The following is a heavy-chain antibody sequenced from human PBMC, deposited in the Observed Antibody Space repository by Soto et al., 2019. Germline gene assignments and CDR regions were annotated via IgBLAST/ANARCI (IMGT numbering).Heavy chain of an antibody. V-gene: IGHV1-18*01. J-gene: IGHJ6*02. CDR2: ISAYNGNT. Sequence: QIQLVQSGGEVKNPGASVKVSCKSSGYNFISHSITWVRQAPGQGLEWMGRISAYNGNTNHAQKFQGRLTMTTDTSTSTAYMELRSLTSDDTAVYYCARGAFCGGAPGCRDMDVWGQGTKVSVSS. CDR1: GYNFISHS. D-gene: IGHD2-21*01. CDR3: ARGAFCGGAPGCRDMDV.